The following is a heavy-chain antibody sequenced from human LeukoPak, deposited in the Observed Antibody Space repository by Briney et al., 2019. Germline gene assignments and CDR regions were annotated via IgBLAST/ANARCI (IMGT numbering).Heavy chain of an antibody. V-gene: IGHV3-23*01. Sequence: GGSLRLSCAASGFTFSSYAMSWVRQAPGKGLEWVSAISGSGGSTYYADSVKGRFTISRDNSKNTLYLQMNSLRAEDTAVYYCARAAKGSELRFLEWLSTDYYYMDVWGKGTTVTVSS. J-gene: IGHJ6*03. CDR2: ISGSGGST. CDR1: GFTFSSYA. CDR3: ARAAKGSELRFLEWLSTDYYYMDV. D-gene: IGHD3-3*01.